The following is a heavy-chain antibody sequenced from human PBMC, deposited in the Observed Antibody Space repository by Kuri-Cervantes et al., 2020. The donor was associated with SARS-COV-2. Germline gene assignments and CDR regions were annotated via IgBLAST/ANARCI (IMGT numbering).Heavy chain of an antibody. CDR2: ISYDGSNK. D-gene: IGHD3-3*01. CDR3: ARGVWRSYYTGNWFDP. J-gene: IGHJ5*02. CDR1: GFNFSRTG. V-gene: IGHV3-30*03. Sequence: GGSLRLSCAASGFNFSRTGMHWVRQAPGKGLEWVAVISYDGSNKYYADSVKGRFTISRDNSKNTLYLQMNSLRAEDTAVYYCARGVWRSYYTGNWFDPWGQGTLVTVSS.